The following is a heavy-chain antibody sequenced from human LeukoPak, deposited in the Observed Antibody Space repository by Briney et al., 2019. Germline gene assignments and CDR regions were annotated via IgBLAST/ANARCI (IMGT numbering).Heavy chain of an antibody. D-gene: IGHD2-2*01. CDR2: INPNSGGT. CDR1: GYTFTGYY. Sequence: ASVKVSCKASGYTFTGYYMHWVRQAPGQGLEWMGWINPNSGGTNYAQKFQGRVTMTRDTSISTAYMELSRLRSDDTAAYYCARAYCSSTSCLNWFDPWGQGTLVTVSS. CDR3: ARAYCSSTSCLNWFDP. V-gene: IGHV1-2*02. J-gene: IGHJ5*02.